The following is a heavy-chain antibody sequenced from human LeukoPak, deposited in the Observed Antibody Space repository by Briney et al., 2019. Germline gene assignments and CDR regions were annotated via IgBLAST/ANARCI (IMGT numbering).Heavy chain of an antibody. CDR3: ARGGQSKYDSSGYLNYFDY. J-gene: IGHJ4*02. V-gene: IGHV3-48*03. CDR2: ISSSGFAI. CDR1: GFTVSSYE. D-gene: IGHD3-22*01. Sequence: PGGSLRLSCAASGFTVSSYEMNWVRQAPGKGLEWVSYISSSGFAIYYADSVKGRFTISRDNAKNSLYLQMNSLRAEDTAVYYCARGGQSKYDSSGYLNYFDYWGQGTLVTVSS.